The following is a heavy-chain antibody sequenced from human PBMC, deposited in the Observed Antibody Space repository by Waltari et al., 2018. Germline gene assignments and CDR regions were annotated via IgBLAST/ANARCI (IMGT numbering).Heavy chain of an antibody. J-gene: IGHJ5*02. Sequence: EVQLVASGGGLVQTGGSLRLSCVGTTFNCANYEKNLVRRAPGKGLELNSFLYRDGNTVPYSCPCKGPFTISRDNANKSLYLQMNNLRSDDTALYYCATMVVVEVENWFDPWGQGIQVTVAS. CDR1: TFNCANYE. V-gene: IGHV3-48*03. CDR3: ATMVVVEVENWFDP. D-gene: IGHD2-2*01. CDR2: LYRDGNTV.